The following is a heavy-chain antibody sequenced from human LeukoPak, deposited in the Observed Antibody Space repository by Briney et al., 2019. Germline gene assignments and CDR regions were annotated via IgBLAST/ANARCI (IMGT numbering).Heavy chain of an antibody. D-gene: IGHD2-8*02. CDR1: GFTFSNYA. CDR3: AKDGSWSCTD. J-gene: IGHJ4*02. V-gene: IGHV3-30*02. CDR2: IAHHGNNK. Sequence: GGSVRLSCAASGFTFSNYAMHWVRQGPGKGLEWVAYIAHHGNNKYYVDSVKGRFTISRDNSKKTLYLQMDSLRADDTAVYYCAKDGSWSCTDWGQGTLVTVSS.